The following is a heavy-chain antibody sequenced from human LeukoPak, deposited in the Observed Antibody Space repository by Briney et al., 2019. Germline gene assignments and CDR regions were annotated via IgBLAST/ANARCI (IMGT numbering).Heavy chain of an antibody. D-gene: IGHD3-9*01. CDR1: GFTFSSYA. V-gene: IGHV3-30*04. Sequence: GGSLRLSCAASGFTFSSYAMHWVRQAPGKGLEWVAVISYDGSNKYYADSVKGRFTISRDNAKNSLYLQMNSLRAEDTAVYYCARGPRSFDWLLSSYFDYWGQGTLVTVSS. CDR2: ISYDGSNK. CDR3: ARGPRSFDWLLSSYFDY. J-gene: IGHJ4*02.